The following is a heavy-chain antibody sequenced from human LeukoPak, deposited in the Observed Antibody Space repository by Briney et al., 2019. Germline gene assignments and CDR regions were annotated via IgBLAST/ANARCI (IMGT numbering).Heavy chain of an antibody. V-gene: IGHV3-30-3*01. D-gene: IGHD4-17*01. CDR2: ISYDGSNK. CDR1: GFTFSSYA. Sequence: GSLRLSCAASGFTFSSYAMHWVRQAPGKGLEWVAVISYDGSNKYYADSVKGRFTISSDNSKNTLYLQMKSLRVEDTAIYYCARDPGDYAYYFDYWGQGPPVTVSS. CDR3: ARDPGDYAYYFDY. J-gene: IGHJ4*02.